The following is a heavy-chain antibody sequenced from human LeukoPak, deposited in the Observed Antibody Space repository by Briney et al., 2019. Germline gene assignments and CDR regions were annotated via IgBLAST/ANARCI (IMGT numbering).Heavy chain of an antibody. J-gene: IGHJ4*02. CDR2: ISYDGSDK. D-gene: IGHD6-19*01. CDR3: AKDVSTGWSFDY. Sequence: GGSLRLSCAASGFTYNNYGMHWVRQAPGKGVEWVTFISYDGSDKSYADSVKGRFIISRDNSKKTLYVQMNSLTTDDTAVYYCAKDVSTGWSFDYWGQGTLVTVSS. V-gene: IGHV3-30*02. CDR1: GFTYNNYG.